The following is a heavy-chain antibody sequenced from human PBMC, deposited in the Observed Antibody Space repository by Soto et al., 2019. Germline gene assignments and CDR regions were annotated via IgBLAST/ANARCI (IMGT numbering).Heavy chain of an antibody. CDR2: IYWDDDK. Sequence: QLTLKESGPTLVKPTQTLTLTCTFSGFSMETSGMGMSCIRQPQGKALEWLEIIYWDDDKRYSPSLKNGLTITKYTSKNHVALTLTHVDPVDTSIYFCAHPLYHYDNSVHYPYGYFDLWGRGTLVTVSS. J-gene: IGHJ2*01. D-gene: IGHD3-22*01. CDR3: AHPLYHYDNSVHYPYGYFDL. CDR1: GFSMETSGMG. V-gene: IGHV2-5*02.